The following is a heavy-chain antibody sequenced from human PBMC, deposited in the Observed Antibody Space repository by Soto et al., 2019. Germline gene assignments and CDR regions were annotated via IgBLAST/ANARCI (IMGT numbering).Heavy chain of an antibody. J-gene: IGHJ4*02. V-gene: IGHV1-18*01. CDR3: ARSRGYCSGGSCYFDL. D-gene: IGHD2-15*01. CDR2: ISAYSSDT. Sequence: GASVKVSCKASGYTFTSYGISWVRQAPGQGLEWMVWISAYSSDTNYAQKFQGRVTMITEPSTSTAYMELRSLRSDDTVVYYCARSRGYCSGGSCYFDLWGQGTLVTVSS. CDR1: GYTFTSYG.